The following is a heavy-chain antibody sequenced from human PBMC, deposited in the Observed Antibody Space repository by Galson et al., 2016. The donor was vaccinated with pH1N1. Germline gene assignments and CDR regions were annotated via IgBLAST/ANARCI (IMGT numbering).Heavy chain of an antibody. CDR3: ASLLWFGELGGYFQH. V-gene: IGHV4-59*01. Sequence: ETLSLTCTVSGGSISSYYWSWIRQPPGKGLEWIGYIYYSGSTNYNPSVKSRVTISVDTSKNQFSLKLSSVTAADTAVYYCASLLWFGELGGYFQHWGQGTLVTVSS. J-gene: IGHJ1*01. CDR1: GGSISSYY. D-gene: IGHD3-10*01. CDR2: IYYSGST.